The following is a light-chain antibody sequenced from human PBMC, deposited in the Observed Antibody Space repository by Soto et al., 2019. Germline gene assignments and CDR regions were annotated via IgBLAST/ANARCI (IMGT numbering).Light chain of an antibody. CDR3: QQYNNWPFT. CDR1: QSVSTN. CDR2: GAS. V-gene: IGKV3-15*01. J-gene: IGKJ3*01. Sequence: EVVMTQSPATLSVSPGERATLSCRASQSVSTNLAWYQQKPGQAPRLLINGASTRATGVPARFSGSGSGTEFTLTISSLQSEDSAVYFCQQYNNWPFTFGPGTKVDI.